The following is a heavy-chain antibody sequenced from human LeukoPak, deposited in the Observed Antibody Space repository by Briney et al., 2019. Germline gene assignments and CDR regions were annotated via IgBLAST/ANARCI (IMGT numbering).Heavy chain of an antibody. CDR3: XXXXXXVLAPYWYFDL. CDR1: GDSVSSNSAA. CDR2: TYYRSKWDN. V-gene: IGHV6-1*01. J-gene: IGHJ2*01. Sequence: PSQTLSLTCAIAGDSVSSNSAAWNWIRQSPSRGLEWLGRTYYRSKWDNDYAESVRSRITINPDTSKNQLSLHLNSVTPADTAVXXXXXXXXXVLAPYWYFDLWGRGTLVTVSS.